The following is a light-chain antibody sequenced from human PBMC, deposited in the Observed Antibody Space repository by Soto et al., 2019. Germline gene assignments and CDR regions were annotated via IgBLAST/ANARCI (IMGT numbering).Light chain of an antibody. CDR3: QQYGSSGYT. V-gene: IGKV3-20*01. J-gene: IGKJ2*01. Sequence: EIVLTQSPGTLSLSPGERATLSCRASQSVSSSYLAWYQQKPGQAPRLLIYGASSRATGIPDRFSGSGSGTDFTLTLSSLEPEDFAVYYCQQYGSSGYTFGQGTKLEIK. CDR1: QSVSSSY. CDR2: GAS.